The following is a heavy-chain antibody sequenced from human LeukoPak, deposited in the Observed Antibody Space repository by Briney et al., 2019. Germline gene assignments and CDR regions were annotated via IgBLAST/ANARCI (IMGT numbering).Heavy chain of an antibody. D-gene: IGHD3-10*01. CDR3: ASKKVPYYGSGSYIGY. Sequence: SETLSLTCAVYGGSFSGYYWSWIRQPPGKGLEWIGEINHSGSTNYNPSLKSRVTISVDTSKNQFSLKLSSVTAADTAVYYCASKKVPYYGSGSYIGYWGQGTLVTVSS. CDR1: GGSFSGYY. CDR2: INHSGST. J-gene: IGHJ4*02. V-gene: IGHV4-34*01.